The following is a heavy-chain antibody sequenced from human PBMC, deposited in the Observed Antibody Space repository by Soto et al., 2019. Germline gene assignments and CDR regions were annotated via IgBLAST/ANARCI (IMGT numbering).Heavy chain of an antibody. D-gene: IGHD5-12*01. CDR3: AKGYEMATIGAFDY. CDR1: GLTFDGYT. CDR2: ISWDGGST. V-gene: IGHV3-43*01. Sequence: PGGSLRLSSAASGLTFDGYTMHWVRQAPGKGLEWVSLISWDGGSTYYADSVKGRFTISRDNSKNSLYLQMNSLRTEDTALYYCAKGYEMATIGAFDYWGQGTLVTVSS. J-gene: IGHJ4*02.